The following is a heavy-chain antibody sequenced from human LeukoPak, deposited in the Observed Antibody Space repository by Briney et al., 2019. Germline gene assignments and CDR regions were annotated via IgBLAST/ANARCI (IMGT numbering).Heavy chain of an antibody. Sequence: GGSLRLSCAASGFIFSSYSMNWVRQAPGKGLEWVSYISSSSSTIYYADSVKSRFTISRDNAKNSLYLQMNSLRAEDTAVYYCARDRGWDAFDIWGQGTMVTVSS. CDR2: ISSSSSTI. CDR1: GFIFSSYS. V-gene: IGHV3-48*01. CDR3: ARDRGWDAFDI. D-gene: IGHD6-19*01. J-gene: IGHJ3*02.